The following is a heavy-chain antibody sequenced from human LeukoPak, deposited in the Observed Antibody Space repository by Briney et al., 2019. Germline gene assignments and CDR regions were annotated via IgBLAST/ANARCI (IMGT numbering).Heavy chain of an antibody. V-gene: IGHV3-66*01. J-gene: IGHJ6*04. CDR1: GFIVSSNY. Sequence: GGSLRLSCAASGFIVSSNYMSWVRQAPGKGLEWVSVVYSGGSTYYADSVKGRFIISRDNSKNTLYLQMNSLRAEDTAVYYCAELGITMIGGVWGKGTTVTISS. D-gene: IGHD3-10*02. CDR2: VYSGGST. CDR3: AELGITMIGGV.